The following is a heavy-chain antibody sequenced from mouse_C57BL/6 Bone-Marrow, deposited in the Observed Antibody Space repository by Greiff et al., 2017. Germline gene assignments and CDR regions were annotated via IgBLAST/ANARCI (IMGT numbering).Heavy chain of an antibody. Sequence: EVQLLESGAELVRPGASVKLSCTASGFNIKDDYMHWVKQRPEQGLEWIGWIDPENGDTEYASKFQGKATITADTSSNTAYLQLSSLTSEDTAVYYCTTTWDDYWGQGTTLTVSS. V-gene: IGHV14-4*01. CDR1: GFNIKDDY. CDR3: TTTWDDY. CDR2: IDPENGDT. D-gene: IGHD4-1*01. J-gene: IGHJ2*01.